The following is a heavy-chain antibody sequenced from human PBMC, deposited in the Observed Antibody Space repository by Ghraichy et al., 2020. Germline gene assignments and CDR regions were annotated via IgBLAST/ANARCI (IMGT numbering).Heavy chain of an antibody. CDR3: ARATGGEYLDH. Sequence: GGSLRLSCAASGFTFSDYDMHWVRQASGKGLEWVSVIGIAEDTYYTASVKGRFSISRDIAKSSLYLQMSSLRVEDTAIYYCARATGGEYLDHWGQGTLVTVSS. CDR1: GFTFSDYD. V-gene: IGHV3-13*01. J-gene: IGHJ4*02. D-gene: IGHD3-16*01. CDR2: IGIAEDT.